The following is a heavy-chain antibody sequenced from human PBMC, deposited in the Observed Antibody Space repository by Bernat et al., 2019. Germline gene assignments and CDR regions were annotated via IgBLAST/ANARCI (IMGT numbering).Heavy chain of an antibody. CDR2: IKQDGSEK. V-gene: IGHV3-7*03. CDR3: ARDTYSGSYYY. Sequence: EVQLVESGGGLVQPGGSLRLSCAASGFTFSSYWMSWVRQAPGKGLEWVANIKQDGSEKYYVDSVKGRFTITRDNAKNSLYLQMNSLRAEDTAVYYCARDTYSGSYYYWGQGTLVTVSS. D-gene: IGHD1-26*01. J-gene: IGHJ4*02. CDR1: GFTFSSYW.